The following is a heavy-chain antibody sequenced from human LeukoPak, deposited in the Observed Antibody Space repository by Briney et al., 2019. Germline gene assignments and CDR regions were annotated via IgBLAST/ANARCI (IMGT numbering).Heavy chain of an antibody. Sequence: GGSLRLSCAGSGFTFSSYSMNWVRQAPGKGLEWVSHISSSSSTIYYADSVKGRFTISRDNAKNSLYLQMNSLRAEDTAVYYCARDPVYYDSSGYYYDYWGQGTLVTVSS. CDR3: ARDPVYYDSSGYYYDY. CDR1: GFTFSSYS. J-gene: IGHJ4*02. D-gene: IGHD3-22*01. V-gene: IGHV3-48*01. CDR2: ISSSSSTI.